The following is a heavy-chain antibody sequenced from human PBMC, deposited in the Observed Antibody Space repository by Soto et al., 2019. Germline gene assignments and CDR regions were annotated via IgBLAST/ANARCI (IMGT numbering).Heavy chain of an antibody. V-gene: IGHV3-48*01. Sequence: GESLKISCAASGFTFSNYSMNWVCQAPGKGLEWVSYISSSTIYYADSVKGRFTISRDNAKNSLYLQMKSLRAEDTAVYYCARETQWLNWFDPWGQGTLVTVSS. CDR2: ISSSTI. D-gene: IGHD6-19*01. CDR3: ARETQWLNWFDP. J-gene: IGHJ5*02. CDR1: GFTFSNYS.